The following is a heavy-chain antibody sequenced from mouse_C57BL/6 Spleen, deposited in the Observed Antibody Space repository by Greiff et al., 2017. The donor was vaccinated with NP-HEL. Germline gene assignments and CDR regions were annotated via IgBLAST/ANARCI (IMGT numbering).Heavy chain of an antibody. Sequence: EVKLVESGGGLVQPGGSLSLSCAASGFTFTDYYMSWVRQPPGKALEWLGFIRNKANGYTTEYSASVKGRFTISRDNSQSILYLQMNALRAEDSATYYCARFIYYDYDEGLDYWGQGTTLTVSS. D-gene: IGHD2-4*01. CDR1: GFTFTDYY. V-gene: IGHV7-3*01. CDR2: IRNKANGYTT. CDR3: ARFIYYDYDEGLDY. J-gene: IGHJ2*01.